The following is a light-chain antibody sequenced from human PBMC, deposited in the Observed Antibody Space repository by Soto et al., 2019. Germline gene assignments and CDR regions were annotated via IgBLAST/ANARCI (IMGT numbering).Light chain of an antibody. CDR3: QSYDSSLSAL. CDR1: SSNIGAGYD. Sequence: QSVLTQPPSVSGAPGQRVTISCTGSSSNIGAGYDVHWYQQLPGTAPKLLIYGNTNRPSGVPDRFSGSKSGTSASLAIAGLHAEDEDDYSCQSYDSSLSALFGGGTKVTVL. J-gene: IGLJ3*02. CDR2: GNT. V-gene: IGLV1-40*01.